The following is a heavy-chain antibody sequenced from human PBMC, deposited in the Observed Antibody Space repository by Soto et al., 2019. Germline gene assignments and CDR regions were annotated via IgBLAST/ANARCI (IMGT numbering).Heavy chain of an antibody. J-gene: IGHJ5*02. CDR3: ARAISGYVT. D-gene: IGHD5-12*01. V-gene: IGHV1-3*01. CDR1: GITFSSYA. Sequence: EASVKVSCKASGITFSSYAMHWVRQAPGQRLEWMGWINAGNGDTRYSQIFQGRVTLTRDTSASTVYLDLSSLRSEDTAIYYCARAISGYVTWGQGTLVTVSS. CDR2: INAGNGDT.